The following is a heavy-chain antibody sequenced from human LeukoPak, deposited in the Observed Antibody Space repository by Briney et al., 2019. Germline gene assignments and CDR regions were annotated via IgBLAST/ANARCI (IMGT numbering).Heavy chain of an antibody. V-gene: IGHV3-23*01. CDR2: LGESGGST. J-gene: IGHJ4*02. D-gene: IGHD3-22*01. Sequence: GGSLRLSCAASGFTFSSYAMSWVRQAPGMGREWVSTLGESGGSTNYADSVKGRFTISSDNSKNTLYLQMNSLRAEDTAVYYCAKVTDSNTYYRRYYFDYWGQGTLVTVSS. CDR3: AKVTDSNTYYRRYYFDY. CDR1: GFTFSSYA.